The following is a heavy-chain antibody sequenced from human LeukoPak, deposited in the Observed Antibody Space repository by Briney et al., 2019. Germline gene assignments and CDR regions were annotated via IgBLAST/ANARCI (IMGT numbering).Heavy chain of an antibody. CDR2: ISGSGGST. J-gene: IGHJ4*02. V-gene: IGHV3-23*01. D-gene: IGHD1-14*01. CDR1: GFTFSSYA. Sequence: GGSLRLSCAASGFTFSSYAMSWVRQAPGKGLEWVSAISGSGGSTYYADSVKGRFTISRDNSKNTLYLHINSLRVEDTALYYCVKDNPLDYWGQGTLVIVSS. CDR3: VKDNPLDY.